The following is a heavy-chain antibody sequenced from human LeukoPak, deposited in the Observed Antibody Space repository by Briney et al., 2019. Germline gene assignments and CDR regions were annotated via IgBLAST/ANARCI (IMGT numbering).Heavy chain of an antibody. CDR1: GFPFSSSA. CDR2: ITDTGDST. V-gene: IGHV3-23*01. D-gene: IGHD3-9*01. Sequence: GGSLRLSCAASGFPFSSSAMTWVRQAPGKGLEWVSTITDTGDSTHYADSVKGRSTFSRDNSKNTLYLQMNSLRAEDTAVYFCAKDYDMWTGSLDYWGQGTLVTVSS. J-gene: IGHJ4*02. CDR3: AKDYDMWTGSLDY.